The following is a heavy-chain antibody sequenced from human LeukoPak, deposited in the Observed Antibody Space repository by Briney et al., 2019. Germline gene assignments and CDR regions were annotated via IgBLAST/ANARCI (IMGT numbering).Heavy chain of an antibody. J-gene: IGHJ4*02. CDR3: ARINWNYFDY. D-gene: IGHD1-1*01. Sequence: KASETLSLTCTVSGGSISSYYWSWVRQPPGKGLEWIGYIYYSGNTNYNPSLESRLTMSADRSRNQFSLNLNSVTAADTAVYYCARINWNYFDYWGQGTLVTVSS. V-gene: IGHV4-59*08. CDR2: IYYSGNT. CDR1: GGSISSYY.